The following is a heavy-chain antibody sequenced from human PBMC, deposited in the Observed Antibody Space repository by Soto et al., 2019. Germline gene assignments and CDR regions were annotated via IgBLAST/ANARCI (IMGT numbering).Heavy chain of an antibody. CDR1: GASISSSRYK. D-gene: IGHD7-27*01. CDR3: ARDNSGDRGNFDY. Sequence: QLQLQESGPGLVKPSETLSLTCTVSGASISSSRYKWGWIRQPPGKGLEWIGGIDNSGNTYYNPSLNSRVTISGDTSKNQLSLKLTSVTGADTAVYYCARDNSGDRGNFDYWGQGTLVTVSS. CDR2: IDNSGNT. V-gene: IGHV4-39*02. J-gene: IGHJ4*02.